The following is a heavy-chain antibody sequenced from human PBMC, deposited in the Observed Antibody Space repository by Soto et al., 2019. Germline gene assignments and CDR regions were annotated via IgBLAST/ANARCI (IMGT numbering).Heavy chain of an antibody. CDR2: ISSSGSTI. D-gene: IGHD6-19*01. CDR1: GFTFSSYE. V-gene: IGHV3-48*03. Sequence: GSLRLSCAASGFTFSSYEMNWVRQAPGKGLEWVSYISSSGSTIYYADSVKGRFTISRDNAKNSLYLQMNSLRAEDTAVYYCARVEVAGGFDYWGQGTLVTVSS. J-gene: IGHJ4*02. CDR3: ARVEVAGGFDY.